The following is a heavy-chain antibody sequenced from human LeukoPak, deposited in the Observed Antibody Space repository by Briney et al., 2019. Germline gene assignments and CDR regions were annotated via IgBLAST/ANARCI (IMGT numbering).Heavy chain of an antibody. J-gene: IGHJ6*03. CDR2: IRYDGSNK. D-gene: IGHD2-2*02. V-gene: IGHV3-30*02. CDR3: AKEGLPSLVPAAISNYYMDV. CDR1: GFTFSDFW. Sequence: GGSLRLSCAASGFTFSDFWMHWVRQAPGKGLEWVAFIRYDGSNKYYADSVKGRFTISRDNSKNTLYLQVNSLRAEDTAVYYCAKEGLPSLVPAAISNYYMDVWGKGTTVTVSS.